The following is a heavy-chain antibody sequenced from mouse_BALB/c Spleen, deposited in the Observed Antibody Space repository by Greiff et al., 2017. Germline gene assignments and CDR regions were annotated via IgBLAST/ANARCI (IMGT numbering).Heavy chain of an antibody. CDR3: TRNYVESYFDV. CDR1: GYTFTDYE. D-gene: IGHD1-1*01. V-gene: IGHV1-15*01. CDR2: IDPETGGT. Sequence: VQLQQSGAELVRPGASVTLSCKASGYTFTDYEMHWVKQTPVHGLEWIGAIDPETGGTAYNQKFKGKATLTADKSSSTAYMELRSLTSEDSAVYYCTRNYVESYFDVWGAGTTVTVAS. J-gene: IGHJ1*01.